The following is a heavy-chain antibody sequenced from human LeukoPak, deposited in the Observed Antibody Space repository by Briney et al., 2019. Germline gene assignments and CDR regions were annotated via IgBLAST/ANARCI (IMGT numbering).Heavy chain of an antibody. V-gene: IGHV4-59*01. J-gene: IGHJ6*03. D-gene: IGHD5-12*01. CDR3: ARSYSGYDFNSVSYYYYMDV. Sequence: PSETLSLTCTVSGGSISRYYWSWIRQPPGKGLEWIGYIYYSGSTNFNPPLRSRVTISVDTSKNQFSLKLSSVTAADTAVYYCARSYSGYDFNSVSYYYYMDVWGKGTTVTVSS. CDR2: IYYSGST. CDR1: GGSISRYY.